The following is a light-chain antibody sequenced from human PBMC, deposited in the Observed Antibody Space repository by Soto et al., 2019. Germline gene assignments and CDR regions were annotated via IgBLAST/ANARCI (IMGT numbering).Light chain of an antibody. CDR1: QSVSSSY. CDR2: GAS. V-gene: IGKV3-20*01. J-gene: IGKJ1*01. CDR3: QQYGNSPST. Sequence: EIVMTQSPGTLSLSPWERATLSCRASQSVSSSYLAWYQQKPGQAPRLLIYGASSRTTGTPGKFSGSGSGTDFTLTISRLEPEDFAVYYCQQYGNSPSTFGQGTKVDIK.